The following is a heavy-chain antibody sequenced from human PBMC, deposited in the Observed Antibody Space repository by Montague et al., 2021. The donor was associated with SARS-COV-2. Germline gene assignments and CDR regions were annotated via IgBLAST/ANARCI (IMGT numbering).Heavy chain of an antibody. Sequence: SETLSLTCTVSGGSISSYTWSWIRQPPGKGLEWIGSIFYSGSTNYNPSLKSRVTISVDTSKKQFYLKLSPVTAAVTAVYYCACLGLGGYDVMTGYYQSGLDVWGQGTTVTVSS. D-gene: IGHD3-9*01. J-gene: IGHJ6*02. CDR1: GGSISSYT. CDR3: ACLGLGGYDVMTGYYQSGLDV. V-gene: IGHV4-59*12. CDR2: IFYSGST.